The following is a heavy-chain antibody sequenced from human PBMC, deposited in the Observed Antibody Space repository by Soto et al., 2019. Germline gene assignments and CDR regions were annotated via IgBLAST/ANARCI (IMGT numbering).Heavy chain of an antibody. CDR3: ARDHPLYGSGSGRYGMDV. CDR1: GFTFSDYY. V-gene: IGHV3-11*01. Sequence: GGSLRLSCAASGFTFSDYYMSWIRQAPGKGLEWVSYISSSGSTIYYADSVKGRFTISRDNAKNSLYLQMNSLRAEGTAVYYCARDHPLYGSGSGRYGMDVWGQGTTVTVSS. D-gene: IGHD3-10*01. CDR2: ISSSGSTI. J-gene: IGHJ6*02.